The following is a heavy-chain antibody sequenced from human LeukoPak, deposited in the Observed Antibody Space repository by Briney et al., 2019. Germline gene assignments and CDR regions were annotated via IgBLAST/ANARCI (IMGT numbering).Heavy chain of an antibody. Sequence: ASVKVSCKASGYSFTGNTIHWVRQAPGQRLEWMGWINGGNGYTKYSQNFQGRLTITRDTSANITYMELSSLRSEDTAVYYCARAASVSQSDAFDIWGQGTMVTVSS. CDR1: GYSFTGNT. V-gene: IGHV1-3*01. CDR2: INGGNGYT. CDR3: ARAASVSQSDAFDI. D-gene: IGHD2-8*01. J-gene: IGHJ3*02.